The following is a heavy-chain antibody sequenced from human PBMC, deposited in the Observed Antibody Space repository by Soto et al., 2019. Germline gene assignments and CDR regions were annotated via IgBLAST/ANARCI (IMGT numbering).Heavy chain of an antibody. J-gene: IGHJ4*02. CDR1: GFTFSNYS. Sequence: EVQLLESGGGLVQPGGSLRLSCAASGFTFSNYSMSWVRQAPGKGLEWVSAISTSGDSPYYADSVKGRFTVSRENSKNTLYLQMNSLRVEDTAIFSSARNTITHRHYWGQGTLVTVSS. CDR2: ISTSGDSP. D-gene: IGHD5-12*01. V-gene: IGHV3-23*01. CDR3: ARNTITHRHY.